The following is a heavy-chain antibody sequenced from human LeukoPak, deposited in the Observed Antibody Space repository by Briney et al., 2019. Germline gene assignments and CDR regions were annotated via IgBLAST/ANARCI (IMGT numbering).Heavy chain of an antibody. CDR1: GFTFSDYY. Sequence: PGGSLRLSCAASGFTFSDYYMSWIRQAPRKGLEWVSYISSSGSTIYYADSVKGRFTISRDNAKNSLYLQMNSLRAEDTAVYYCARDSMLDYYGMDVWGQGTTVTVSS. CDR3: ARDSMLDYYGMDV. V-gene: IGHV3-11*01. J-gene: IGHJ6*02. CDR2: ISSSGSTI. D-gene: IGHD2-8*01.